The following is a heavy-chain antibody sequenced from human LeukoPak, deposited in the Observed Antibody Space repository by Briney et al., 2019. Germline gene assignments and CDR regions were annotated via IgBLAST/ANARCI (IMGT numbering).Heavy chain of an antibody. D-gene: IGHD3-22*01. Sequence: SETLSRTGTGSGGSISSYYWSWIRQPAGKGLEWIGRIYTSGSTNYNPFLKSRVTMSVDTPKNQFSLKLSSVTAADTAVYYCARDYYYDSSGYYYYYYMDVWGKGTTVTVSS. V-gene: IGHV4-4*07. CDR2: IYTSGST. CDR1: GGSISSYY. J-gene: IGHJ6*03. CDR3: ARDYYYDSSGYYYYYYMDV.